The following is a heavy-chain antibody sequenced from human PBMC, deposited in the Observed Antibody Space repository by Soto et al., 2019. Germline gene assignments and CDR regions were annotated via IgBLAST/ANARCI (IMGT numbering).Heavy chain of an antibody. V-gene: IGHV1-69*13. CDR2: IIPIFGTA. CDR1: GGTFSSYA. D-gene: IGHD6-6*01. Sequence: ASVKVSCKASGGTFSSYAISWVRQAPGQGLEWMGGIIPIFGTANYAQKFQGRVTITADESTSTAYMELSSLRSEDTAVYYCAPDISSSDYYGMDVWGQGTTVTVSS. J-gene: IGHJ6*02. CDR3: APDISSSDYYGMDV.